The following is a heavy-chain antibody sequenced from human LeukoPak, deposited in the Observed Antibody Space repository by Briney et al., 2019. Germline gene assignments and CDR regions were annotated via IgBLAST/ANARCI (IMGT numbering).Heavy chain of an antibody. D-gene: IGHD3-22*01. V-gene: IGHV3-21*01. Sequence: GGSLRLSCAASGFTFGSYAMSWVRQAPGKGLEWVSSISSSSSYIYYADSVKGRFTISRDNSKNTLYLQMNSLRAEDTAVYYCAKDSTFYYDSSGFDYWGQGTLVTVSS. J-gene: IGHJ4*02. CDR3: AKDSTFYYDSSGFDY. CDR2: ISSSSSYI. CDR1: GFTFGSYA.